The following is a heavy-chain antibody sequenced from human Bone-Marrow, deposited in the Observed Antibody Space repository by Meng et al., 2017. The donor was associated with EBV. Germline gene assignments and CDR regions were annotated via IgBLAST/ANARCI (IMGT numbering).Heavy chain of an antibody. CDR3: ARPFPSWQSPRLDPFGA. Sequence: QLQAREPGAGKVKHSETLSLTCTVSGDSVSSFYYWGWIRQPPGRGLEWIGSVHYTGSTYYSPSLKSRVTVSVDTSKNQFSLRLTSVTAADTAVYYCARPFPSWQSPRLDPFGAWGQGTLVTVSS. D-gene: IGHD6-19*01. CDR1: GDSVSSFYY. J-gene: IGHJ5*02. CDR2: VHYTGST. V-gene: IGHV4-39*01.